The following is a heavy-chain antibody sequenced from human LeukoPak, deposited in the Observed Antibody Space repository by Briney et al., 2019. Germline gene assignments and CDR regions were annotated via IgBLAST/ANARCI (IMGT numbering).Heavy chain of an antibody. CDR2: INPNSGAT. Sequence: GASVKVSCKASGYTFSASYMHWVRQAPGQGLEWMGWINPNSGATNYAQKFQGRVTMTRDTSISTAYMELSRLRSDDTAVYYCARVAPTNDAFDIWGQGTMVTVSS. V-gene: IGHV1-2*02. CDR3: ARVAPTNDAFDI. J-gene: IGHJ3*02. CDR1: GYTFSASY.